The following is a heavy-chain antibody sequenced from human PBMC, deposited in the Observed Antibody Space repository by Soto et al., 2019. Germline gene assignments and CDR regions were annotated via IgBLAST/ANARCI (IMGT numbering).Heavy chain of an antibody. CDR3: ARVVGGPVYFDWLPKYYFDY. V-gene: IGHV4-30-4*01. CDR2: IYYSGST. D-gene: IGHD3-9*01. CDR1: GGSISSGDYY. J-gene: IGHJ4*02. Sequence: SETLSLTCTVSGGSISSGDYYWSWIRQPPGKGLEWIGYIYYSGSTYYNPSLKSRVTISVDTSTNQFSLKLSSVPAADTAVYYCARVVGGPVYFDWLPKYYFDYWGQGTLVTVSS.